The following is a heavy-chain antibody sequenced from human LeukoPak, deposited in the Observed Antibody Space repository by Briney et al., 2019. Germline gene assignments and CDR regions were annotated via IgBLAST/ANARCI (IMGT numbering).Heavy chain of an antibody. J-gene: IGHJ4*02. CDR1: GYTFTGYY. V-gene: IGHV1-2*02. Sequence: ASVKVSCKASGYTFTGYYMHWVRQAPGQGLEWMGWINPNSGGTNYAQKFQGRVTMTRDTSISTAYMELSRLRSDDTAVYYCASNLPYYYGSGSSYYFDYWGQGTLVTVSS. CDR2: INPNSGGT. CDR3: ASNLPYYYGSGSSYYFDY. D-gene: IGHD3-10*01.